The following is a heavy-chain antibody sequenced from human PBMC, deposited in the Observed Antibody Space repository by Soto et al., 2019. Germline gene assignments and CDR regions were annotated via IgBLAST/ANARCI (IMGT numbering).Heavy chain of an antibody. J-gene: IGHJ4*02. CDR1: GGTFSSYA. D-gene: IGHD1-1*01. CDR3: AKLYWNPRYFDS. Sequence: SVKVSCKASGGTFSSYAISWVRQAPGQGLEWMGGIIPIFGTANYAQKFQGRVTITADESTSTAYMELSSLRSEDTAVYYCAKLYWNPRYFDSWGQGARVTVSS. V-gene: IGHV1-69*13. CDR2: IIPIFGTA.